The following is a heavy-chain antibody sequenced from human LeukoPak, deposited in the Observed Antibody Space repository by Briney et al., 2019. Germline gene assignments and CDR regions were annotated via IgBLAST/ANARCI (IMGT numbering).Heavy chain of an antibody. CDR3: AKSTSGWYAPPFDY. V-gene: IGHV3-48*01. J-gene: IGHJ4*02. CDR1: GFTFSSYS. Sequence: HPGGSLRLSCAASGFTFSSYSMNWVRQAPGKGLEWVSYISSSSSTIYYADSVKGRFTISRDNAKNSLYLQMNSLRAEDTAVHYCAKSTSGWYAPPFDYWGQGTLVTVSS. CDR2: ISSSSSTI. D-gene: IGHD6-19*01.